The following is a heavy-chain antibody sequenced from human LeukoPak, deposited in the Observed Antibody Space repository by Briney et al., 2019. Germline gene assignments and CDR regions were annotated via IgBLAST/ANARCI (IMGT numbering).Heavy chain of an antibody. J-gene: IGHJ4*02. D-gene: IGHD6-6*01. V-gene: IGHV3-7*01. Sequence: GGSLRLSCAASGFTFSSYWMSWVRQAPGKGLEWVANIKQDGREKYYVDSVKGRFTISRDNAKNSLYLQMNSLRAEDTAVYYCARDDSSSSFDYWGQGTLVTVSS. CDR3: ARDDSSSSFDY. CDR1: GFTFSSYW. CDR2: IKQDGREK.